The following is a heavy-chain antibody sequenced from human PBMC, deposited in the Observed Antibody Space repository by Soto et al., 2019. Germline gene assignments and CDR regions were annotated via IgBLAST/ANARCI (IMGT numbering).Heavy chain of an antibody. CDR2: IYPGDSDT. CDR3: ARPYYYGSVSYYNGAFDI. Sequence: PGEALKISCKGSGYSFTSYWIGWVLQIPWKGLEWMGIIYPGDSDTRYSPSFQGQVTISADKSISTAYLQWSSLKASDTAMYYCARPYYYGSVSYYNGAFDIWGQGTMVTVSS. D-gene: IGHD3-10*01. CDR1: GYSFTSYW. V-gene: IGHV5-51*01. J-gene: IGHJ3*02.